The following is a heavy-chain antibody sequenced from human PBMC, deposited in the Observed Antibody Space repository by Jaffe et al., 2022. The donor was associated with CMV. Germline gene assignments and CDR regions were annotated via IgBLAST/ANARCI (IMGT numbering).Heavy chain of an antibody. CDR1: GASISSDTHY. D-gene: IGHD1-20*01. CDR2: FHPSGST. CDR3: ARRVTSYNWRGYPEYCFDP. J-gene: IGHJ5*02. Sequence: QLLLQESGPGVVKPSETLSLTCDVSGASISSDTHYWGWIRQSPGKGLEWIATFHPSGSTSYNPSLESRVTISVDSSRNQFSLRLNFVTATDTAVYYCARRVTSYNWRGYPEYCFDPWGQGTLVTVSS. V-gene: IGHV4-39*01.